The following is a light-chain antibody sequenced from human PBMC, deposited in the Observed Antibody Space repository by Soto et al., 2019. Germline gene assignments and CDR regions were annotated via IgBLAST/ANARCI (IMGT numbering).Light chain of an antibody. CDR2: DAY. V-gene: IGKV3-11*01. CDR1: QSVSSY. J-gene: IGKJ5*01. CDR3: QQRHMWPIT. Sequence: EIFLTQSPATLSLSPWEIATLSWGASQSVSSYLAWYQQKLGQAPRLLIYDAYNRATGIPPRFSGSGSGTDFTLTISSLEPEDSAVYYCQQRHMWPITFGQGTRLETK.